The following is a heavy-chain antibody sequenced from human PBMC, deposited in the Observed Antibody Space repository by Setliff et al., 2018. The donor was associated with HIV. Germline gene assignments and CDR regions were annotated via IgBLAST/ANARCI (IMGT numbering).Heavy chain of an antibody. J-gene: IGHJ3*02. CDR1: GFTFDDYA. D-gene: IGHD6-13*01. V-gene: IGHV3-9*01. CDR2: ISWNSGSI. Sequence: GGSLRLSCAASGFTFDDYAMHWVRQAPGKGLEWVSGISWNSGSIGYADSVKGRFTISRDNAKSSLYLQMNSLRAEDTALYYCAKDMSSSSWVDAFDIWGQGTMVTVSS. CDR3: AKDMSSSSWVDAFDI.